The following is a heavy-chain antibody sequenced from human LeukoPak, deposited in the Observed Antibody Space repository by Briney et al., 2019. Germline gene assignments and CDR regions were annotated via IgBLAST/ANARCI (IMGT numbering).Heavy chain of an antibody. CDR3: ARRPYGSGSVDY. CDR2: ISYDGSNK. J-gene: IGHJ4*02. D-gene: IGHD3-10*01. Sequence: PGRSLRLSCAASGFTFSSYAMHWVRQAPGKGLEWVAVISYDGSNKYYADSVKGRFTISRDNSKNTLYLQMNSLRAEDTAVYYCARRPYGSGSVDYWGQGTLVTVSS. CDR1: GFTFSSYA. V-gene: IGHV3-30-3*01.